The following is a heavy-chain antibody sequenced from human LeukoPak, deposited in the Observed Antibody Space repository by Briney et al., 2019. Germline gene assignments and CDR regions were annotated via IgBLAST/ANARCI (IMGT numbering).Heavy chain of an antibody. CDR3: ARDILTGYYLDY. CDR1: GGSFSGYY. D-gene: IGHD3-9*01. CDR2: VNHSGST. Sequence: SETLSLTCAVYGGSFSGYYWSWIRQPPGKGLEWIGEVNHSGSTNYNPSLKSRVTISVGTSKNEFSLKLSSVTAADTAVYYCARDILTGYYLDYWGQGTLVTVSS. V-gene: IGHV4-34*01. J-gene: IGHJ4*02.